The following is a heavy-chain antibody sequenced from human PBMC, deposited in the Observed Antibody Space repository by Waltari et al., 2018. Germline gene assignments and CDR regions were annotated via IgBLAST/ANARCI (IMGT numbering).Heavy chain of an antibody. D-gene: IGHD1-1*01. CDR3: TSDPFDGTAPFGY. Sequence: EVQLVESGGGLVQPGGSLRLSCAVSGFTFSIYSMNWVLQAPGKGLEWIAYISRSGNAIYYAASLKGRFTISRDNAKDSLYLQMNSLRADDTAVYYCTSDPFDGTAPFGYWGQGTLVTVSS. V-gene: IGHV3-48*04. CDR1: GFTFSIYS. CDR2: ISRSGNAI. J-gene: IGHJ4*02.